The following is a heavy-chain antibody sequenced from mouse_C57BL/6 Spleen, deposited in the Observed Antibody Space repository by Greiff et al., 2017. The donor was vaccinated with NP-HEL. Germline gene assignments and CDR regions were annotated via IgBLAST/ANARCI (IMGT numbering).Heavy chain of an antibody. CDR2: IYPGSGNT. V-gene: IGHV1-76*01. D-gene: IGHD2-4*01. CDR3: ARENDYDAAWFAY. J-gene: IGHJ3*01. Sequence: QVQLKESGAELVRPGASVKLSCKASGYTFTDYYINWVKQRPGQGLEWIARIYPGSGNTYYNEKFKGKATLTAEKSSSTAYMQLSSLTSEDSAVYFCARENDYDAAWFAYWGQGTLVTVSA. CDR1: GYTFTDYY.